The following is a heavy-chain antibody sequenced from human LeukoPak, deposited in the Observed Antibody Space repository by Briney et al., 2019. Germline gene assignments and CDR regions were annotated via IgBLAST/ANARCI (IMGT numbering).Heavy chain of an antibody. D-gene: IGHD2-15*01. V-gene: IGHV3-21*01. CDR3: AGGYCSGGSCYSIY. CDR1: GFTFSSYS. Sequence: PGGSLRLSCAASGFTFSSYSMNWVRQAPGKGLEWVSSISSSSSYIYYADSVKGRFTISRDNAKNSLYLQMNSLRAEDTAVYYCAGGYCSGGSCYSIYWGQGTLVTVSP. J-gene: IGHJ4*02. CDR2: ISSSSSYI.